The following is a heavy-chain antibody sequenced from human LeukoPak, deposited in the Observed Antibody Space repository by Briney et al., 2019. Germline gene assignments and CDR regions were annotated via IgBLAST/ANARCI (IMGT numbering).Heavy chain of an antibody. Sequence: PGGSLRLSCAASGFSFSDYAIHWVRQAPGKGLEWVAIISFDGSNKNYADSVKGRFTISRDNSKNTLYLQMNSLTAEDTAVYFCARDLRWLQTFDHWGQGSLVSVSS. V-gene: IGHV3-30-3*01. D-gene: IGHD5-24*01. CDR2: ISFDGSNK. CDR1: GFSFSDYA. J-gene: IGHJ4*02. CDR3: ARDLRWLQTFDH.